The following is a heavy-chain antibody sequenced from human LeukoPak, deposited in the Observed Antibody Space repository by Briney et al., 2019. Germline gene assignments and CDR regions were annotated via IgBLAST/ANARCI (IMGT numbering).Heavy chain of an antibody. J-gene: IGHJ4*02. CDR2: INSDESST. V-gene: IGHV3-74*01. CDR3: ASYGDYLYY. Sequence: GGSLRLSCAASGFTFSSYWMHWVRQAPGKGLVWVSRINSDESSTSYADSVKGRFTISRDNAKNTLHLQMNSLRAEDTAVYYCASYGDYLYYWGQGTLVTVSS. CDR1: GFTFSSYW. D-gene: IGHD4-17*01.